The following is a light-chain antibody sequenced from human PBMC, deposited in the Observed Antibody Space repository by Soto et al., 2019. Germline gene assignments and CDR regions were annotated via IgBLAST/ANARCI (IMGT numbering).Light chain of an antibody. V-gene: IGKV3-20*01. Sequence: DIVLTQSPGTLSLSPGERASLSCRASQSVSSNYLAWYQQRPGQAPRLLIYGASNRATDIPDRFSGGGSGTDFTLTISRLEPEDFAVYYCQQYGSSPPITFGQGTRLEIK. J-gene: IGKJ5*01. CDR1: QSVSSNY. CDR3: QQYGSSPPIT. CDR2: GAS.